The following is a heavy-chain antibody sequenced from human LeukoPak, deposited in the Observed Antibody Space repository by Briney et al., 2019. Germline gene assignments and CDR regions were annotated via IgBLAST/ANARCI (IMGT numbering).Heavy chain of an antibody. J-gene: IGHJ4*02. CDR1: GFTFSNYG. D-gene: IGHD2-15*01. CDR3: ASEVEALLDH. CDR2: TSYEGNGT. V-gene: IGHV3-30*19. Sequence: GGSLRLSCAASGFTFSNYGMHWVRQAPGKGLEWVAATSYEGNGTFYAGSVKGRFTMSRDNSNNMVYLQMNSLRHEDTALYYCASEVEALLDHWGQGTLVTVSS.